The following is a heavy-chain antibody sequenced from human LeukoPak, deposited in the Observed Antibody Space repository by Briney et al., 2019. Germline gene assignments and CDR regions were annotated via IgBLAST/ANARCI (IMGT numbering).Heavy chain of an antibody. D-gene: IGHD3-10*01. Sequence: GGSLRLSCVASGFTFNKYSMNWVRQAPGKGLQWLSYISGTSRTIYYADSVKGRFAISRDNARNSLYLQMNSLRAEDTAVYYCARVRDYYAAGRQFDYWGQGTLVTVSS. CDR1: GFTFNKYS. V-gene: IGHV3-48*01. J-gene: IGHJ4*02. CDR2: ISGTSRTI. CDR3: ARVRDYYAAGRQFDY.